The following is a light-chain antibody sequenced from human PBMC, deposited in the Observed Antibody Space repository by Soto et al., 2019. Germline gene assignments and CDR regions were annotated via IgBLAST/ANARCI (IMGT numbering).Light chain of an antibody. Sequence: QSVLAQPPSASGTPGQRVTISCSGGNSNIGSNYVYWYQHLPGAAPKLMIYDVSQRPSGVPDRFSGSKSGKTASLTISGLQAEDEGDYYCCSFAGGSTLYVFGTGTKLTVL. CDR2: DVS. J-gene: IGLJ1*01. V-gene: IGLV1-47*02. CDR3: CSFAGGSTLYV. CDR1: NSNIGSNY.